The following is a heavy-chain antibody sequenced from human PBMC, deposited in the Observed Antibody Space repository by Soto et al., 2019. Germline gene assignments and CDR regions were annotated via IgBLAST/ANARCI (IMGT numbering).Heavy chain of an antibody. CDR1: GCTFRYYA. J-gene: IGHJ4*02. Sequence: ASVKVSCKASGCTFRYYAIHWVRQAPGQRLEWMGWITAGNGNTRYSQNFQGRVTFTRDTSASTAYMDLSSLRPEDSAVYYCARPCSGDACFHFDFWGQGTLVTVSS. CDR3: ARPCSGDACFHFDF. CDR2: ITAGNGNT. D-gene: IGHD2-8*02. V-gene: IGHV1-3*01.